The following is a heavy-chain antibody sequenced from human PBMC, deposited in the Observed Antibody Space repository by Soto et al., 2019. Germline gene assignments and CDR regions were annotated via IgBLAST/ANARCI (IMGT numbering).Heavy chain of an antibody. CDR3: ARDERRYCSSTSCYAFDY. V-gene: IGHV3-30-3*01. Sequence: PGGSLRLSCAASGFTFSSYAMHWVRQAPGKGLEWVAVISYDGSNKYYADSVKGRFTISRDNSKNTLYLQMNSLRAEDTAVYYCARDERRYCSSTSCYAFDYWGQGTLVTVSS. CDR1: GFTFSSYA. D-gene: IGHD2-2*01. CDR2: ISYDGSNK. J-gene: IGHJ4*02.